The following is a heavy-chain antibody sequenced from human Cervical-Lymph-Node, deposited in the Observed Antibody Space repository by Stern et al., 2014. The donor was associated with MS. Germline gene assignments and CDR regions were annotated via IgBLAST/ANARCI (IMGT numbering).Heavy chain of an antibody. J-gene: IGHJ4*02. V-gene: IGHV7-4-1*02. D-gene: IGHD5-18*01. Sequence: QVQLVQSGSELKKPWASVKVSCKASGYTLTNYPINWVRQAPGQGLELMGWINTNTGNATYAQDFTGRFVFSLDTSVSTAYLQISNLKAEDTAVYYCARDFVDTAMITRSDYLDCWGQGTLVTVSS. CDR2: INTNTGNA. CDR3: ARDFVDTAMITRSDYLDC. CDR1: GYTLTNYP.